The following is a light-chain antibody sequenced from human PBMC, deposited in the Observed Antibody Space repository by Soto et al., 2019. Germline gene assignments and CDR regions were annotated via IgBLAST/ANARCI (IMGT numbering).Light chain of an antibody. CDR1: QTITRW. CDR2: DAS. CDR3: QQYHTFWT. Sequence: DIQMTQSPSTLSASVGDRVTIACRANQTITRWLAWYQQKPGKAPKLLIFDASTLESGVPSRFSGSGYGTEFTLTISSLQPEDFATYYCQQYHTFWTFGQGPTVEVK. V-gene: IGKV1-5*01. J-gene: IGKJ1*01.